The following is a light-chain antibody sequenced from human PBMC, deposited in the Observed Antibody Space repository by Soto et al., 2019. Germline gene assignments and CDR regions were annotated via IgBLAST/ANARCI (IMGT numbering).Light chain of an antibody. V-gene: IGLV3-21*02. CDR2: DDS. J-gene: IGLJ3*02. CDR3: QVWHGNSDHLWV. CDR1: NIASQT. Sequence: SYELTQPPSVSVAPGQTARLDCGGNNIASQTVHWYQQKSGQAPVLVVYDDSARPSGIPERFSGSNSGNTAALTISGVEAGDEADYYCQVWHGNSDHLWVFGGGTKLTVL.